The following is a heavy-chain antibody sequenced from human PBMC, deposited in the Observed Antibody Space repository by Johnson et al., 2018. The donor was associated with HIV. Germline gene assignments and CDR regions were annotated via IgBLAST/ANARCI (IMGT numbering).Heavy chain of an antibody. J-gene: IGHJ3*02. V-gene: IGHV3-30*02. CDR2: IRYAGSNK. CDR1: GFTFSSYG. Sequence: QVQLVESGGGVVQPGGSLRLSCAASGFTFSSYGMHWVRQVSGKGLEWVAFIRYAGSNKYYGDSVKGRFTISSDNSKNTLFLQMNSLRAEDTAVYYCAGGIRVAGGNDAFDIWGQGTMVTVSS. CDR3: AGGIRVAGGNDAFDI. D-gene: IGHD6-19*01.